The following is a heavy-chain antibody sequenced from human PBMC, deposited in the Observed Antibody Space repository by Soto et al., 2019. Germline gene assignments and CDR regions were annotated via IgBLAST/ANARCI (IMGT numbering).Heavy chain of an antibody. V-gene: IGHV1-69*02. D-gene: IGHD3-22*01. CDR3: ATSSGQDYYDSSGYYPFDY. Sequence: SVKVSCKASGGTFSSYTISWVRQAPGQGLEWMGRIIPILGIANYAQKFQGRVTITADKSTSTAYMELSSLRSEDTAVYYCATSSGQDYYDSSGYYPFDYWGQGTLVTVSS. CDR1: GGTFSSYT. J-gene: IGHJ4*02. CDR2: IIPILGIA.